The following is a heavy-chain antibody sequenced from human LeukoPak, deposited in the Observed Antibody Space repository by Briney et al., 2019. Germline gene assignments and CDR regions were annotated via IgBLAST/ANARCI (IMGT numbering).Heavy chain of an antibody. CDR3: AREYYDGSGSDY. CDR1: GGTFSSYA. CDR2: IIPILGIA. V-gene: IGHV1-69*04. Sequence: ASVKVSCKASGGTFSSYAISWVRQAPGQGLEWMGRIIPILGIANYAQMFQGRVTITADKSTSTAYMELSSLRSEDTAVYYCAREYYDGSGSDYWGQGTLVTVSS. J-gene: IGHJ4*02. D-gene: IGHD3-22*01.